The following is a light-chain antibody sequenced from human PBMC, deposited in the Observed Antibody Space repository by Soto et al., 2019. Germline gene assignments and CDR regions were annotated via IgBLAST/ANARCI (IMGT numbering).Light chain of an antibody. V-gene: IGLV2-14*01. CDR3: SSYAYSGTLGVL. J-gene: IGLJ2*01. CDR1: SSDVGGYNF. Sequence: QSALTQPASVSGSPGQSITISCTGTSSDVGGYNFVSWYQQHPGKAPKLMIYEVSNRPSGVSNRFSGSKSGNTASLTISGLQADDEADYYCSSYAYSGTLGVLFGGGTKLTVL. CDR2: EVS.